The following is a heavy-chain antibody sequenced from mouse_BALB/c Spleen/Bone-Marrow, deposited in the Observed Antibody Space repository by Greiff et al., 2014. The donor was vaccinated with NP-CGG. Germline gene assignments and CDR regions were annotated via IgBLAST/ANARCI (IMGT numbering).Heavy chain of an antibody. Sequence: EVMLVESGGGLVQPGGSLKLSCAASGFTFSSYTMSWVRQTPEKRLEWVAYISNGGGSTYYPDTVEGRFTISRDNAKNTLYLQMSSLKSEDTAMYYCARHGGSRGYYFDYWGQGTTLTVSS. CDR2: ISNGGGST. D-gene: IGHD1-1*01. CDR1: GFTFSSYT. V-gene: IGHV5-12-2*01. J-gene: IGHJ2*01. CDR3: ARHGGSRGYYFDY.